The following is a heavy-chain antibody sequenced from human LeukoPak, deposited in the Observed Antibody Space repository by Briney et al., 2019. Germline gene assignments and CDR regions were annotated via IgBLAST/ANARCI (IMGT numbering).Heavy chain of an antibody. CDR1: GFTFDDYG. Sequence: TGGSLRLSCAASGFTFDDYGMSWVRQAPGKGLVWVARINTDGRVTTYAESVKGRFTVSRDNAENTLYLEMNNLRPEDTAVYYCIRETHVGLHLEYWGQGTLATVTS. D-gene: IGHD3-10*02. CDR2: INTDGRVT. CDR3: IRETHVGLHLEY. V-gene: IGHV3-74*03. J-gene: IGHJ4*02.